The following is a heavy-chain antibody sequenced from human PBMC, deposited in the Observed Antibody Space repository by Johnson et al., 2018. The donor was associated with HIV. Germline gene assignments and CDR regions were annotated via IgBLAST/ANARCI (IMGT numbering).Heavy chain of an antibody. CDR1: GFTFSSYW. V-gene: IGHV3-66*01. J-gene: IGHJ3*02. CDR2: IYSGGST. Sequence: EVQLVESGGGLVQPGGSLRLSCAASGFTFSSYWMSWVRQAPGKGLEWVSVIYSGGSTYYADSVKGRFTLSRDSSKNTLYLQMNSLGAEDTAVYYCARDQRSSGLNDQTDAFDIWGQGTMVTVSS. CDR3: ARDQRSSGLNDQTDAFDI. D-gene: IGHD6-19*01.